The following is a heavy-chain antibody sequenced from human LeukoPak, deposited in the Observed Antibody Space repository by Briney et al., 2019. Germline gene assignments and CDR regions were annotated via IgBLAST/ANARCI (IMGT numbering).Heavy chain of an antibody. Sequence: SETLSLTCTVSGGSISSYYWSWIRQPPRKGLEWIGYIYYSGSTNYNPSLKSRVTISVDTSKNQFSLKLSSVTAADTAVYYCARSPVPHYFDYWGQGTLVTVSS. CDR2: IYYSGST. CDR1: GGSISSYY. CDR3: ARSPVPHYFDY. D-gene: IGHD2-2*01. V-gene: IGHV4-59*01. J-gene: IGHJ4*02.